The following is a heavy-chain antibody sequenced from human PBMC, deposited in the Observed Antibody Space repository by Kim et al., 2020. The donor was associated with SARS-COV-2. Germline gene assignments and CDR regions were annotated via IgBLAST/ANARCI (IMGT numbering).Heavy chain of an antibody. D-gene: IGHD6-19*01. CDR3: ARGTRQWLSRHYDYYMDV. Sequence: KMRVTISVDTSKNQFSLKLSSVPAADTAVYYCARGTRQWLSRHYDYYMDVWGKGTTVTVSS. V-gene: IGHV4-34*01. J-gene: IGHJ6*03.